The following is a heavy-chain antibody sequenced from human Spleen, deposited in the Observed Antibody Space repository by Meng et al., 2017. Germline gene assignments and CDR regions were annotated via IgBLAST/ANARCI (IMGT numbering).Heavy chain of an antibody. J-gene: IGHJ4*02. V-gene: IGHV1-2*05. CDR3: ARDEDISAAGKLFGDY. CDR1: GYNFPDYY. CDR2: INPKSGET. D-gene: IGHD6-25*01. Sequence: ASVKVSCKPSGYNFPDYYIHWVRRAPGQGLEWMGRINPKSGETHYAQKFQARVTMTGDTYISTAYMELSGLRSDDTDMYYCARDEDISAAGKLFGDYWGQGTLVTVSS.